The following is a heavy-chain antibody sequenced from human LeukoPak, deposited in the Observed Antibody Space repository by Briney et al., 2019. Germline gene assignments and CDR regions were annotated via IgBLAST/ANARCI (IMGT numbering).Heavy chain of an antibody. V-gene: IGHV4-38-2*02. CDR2: IYHSGST. CDR3: ARGGYYGSGSPAGDYYYGMDV. CDR1: GYSISSGYY. Sequence: SETLSLTCTVSGYSISSGYYWGWIRQPPGKGLEWIGSIYHSGSTYYNPSLKSRVTISVDTSKNQFSLRLSSVTAADTAVYYCARGGYYGSGSPAGDYYYGMDVWGQGTTVTVSS. D-gene: IGHD3-10*01. J-gene: IGHJ6*02.